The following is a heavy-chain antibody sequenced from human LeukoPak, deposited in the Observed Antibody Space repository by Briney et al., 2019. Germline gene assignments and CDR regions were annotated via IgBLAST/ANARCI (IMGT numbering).Heavy chain of an antibody. V-gene: IGHV4-34*01. D-gene: IGHD2-8*01. J-gene: IGHJ5*02. Sequence: SETLSLTCAVYGGSFSGDYWSWVSQPPGKGLEWIGEINHSGPTNYNPSLKSRVTISVATSKTQFSLKRSSVSAADTAVYYCARSPTRVFWFDPWGQGTLVTVSS. CDR1: GGSFSGDY. CDR2: INHSGPT. CDR3: ARSPTRVFWFDP.